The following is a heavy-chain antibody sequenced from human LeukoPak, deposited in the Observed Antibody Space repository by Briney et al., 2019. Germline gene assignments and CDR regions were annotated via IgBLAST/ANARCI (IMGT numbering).Heavy chain of an antibody. Sequence: SETLSLTFTVSGGSISSSYWSWIRQPPGKGLEWIGEINHSGSTNYNPSLKSRVTISVDTSKNQFSLKLSSVTAADTAVYYCARGTPRNHYYDSSGYGWFDPWGQGTLVTVSS. V-gene: IGHV4-34*01. D-gene: IGHD3-22*01. CDR1: GGSISSSY. J-gene: IGHJ5*02. CDR2: INHSGST. CDR3: ARGTPRNHYYDSSGYGWFDP.